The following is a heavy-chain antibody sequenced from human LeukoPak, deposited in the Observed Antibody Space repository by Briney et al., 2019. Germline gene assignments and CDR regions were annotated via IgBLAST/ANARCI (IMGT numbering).Heavy chain of an antibody. Sequence: PGGSLRLSCAASGFTFDDYAMHWVRQAPGKGLEWVSGISWNSGSIGYADSVKGRFTISRVNAKISLYLQMNSLRAEDTALYYCAKDYGAVVNRWYFDYWGQGTLVTVSS. CDR1: GFTFDDYA. CDR2: ISWNSGSI. D-gene: IGHD3-22*01. V-gene: IGHV3-9*01. CDR3: AKDYGAVVNRWYFDY. J-gene: IGHJ4*02.